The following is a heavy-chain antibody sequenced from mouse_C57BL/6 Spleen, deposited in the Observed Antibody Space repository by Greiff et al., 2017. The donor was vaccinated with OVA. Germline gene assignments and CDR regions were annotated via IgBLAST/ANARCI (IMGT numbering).Heavy chain of an antibody. Sequence: QVQLKQPGAELVKPGASVKMSCTASGYTFTSYWITWVEQRPGQGLEWIGDIYPGSGSTNYNEKFKSKATLTEDTSTSTAYMQLSSLTSEDSAVYYCAGGNLYYYAMDYWGKGTTVTVSS. D-gene: IGHD2-1*01. CDR3: AGGNLYYYAMDY. CDR2: IYPGSGST. J-gene: IGHJ4*01. V-gene: IGHV1-55*01. CDR1: GYTFTSYW.